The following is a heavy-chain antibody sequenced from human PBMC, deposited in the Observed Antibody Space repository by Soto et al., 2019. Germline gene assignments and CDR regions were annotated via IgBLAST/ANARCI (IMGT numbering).Heavy chain of an antibody. J-gene: IGHJ4*02. CDR2: ISGSGGST. D-gene: IGHD2-2*02. V-gene: IGHV3-23*01. Sequence: PGGSLRLSCAASGFTFSSNAMSWVRRAPGKGLEWVSTISGSGGSTYYADSVKGRFTISRDNSKNTLYLQMNSLRAEDTAIYYCAKSPNFYCSSPNCYKFYFDFWGQGALVTVSS. CDR1: GFTFSSNA. CDR3: AKSPNFYCSSPNCYKFYFDF.